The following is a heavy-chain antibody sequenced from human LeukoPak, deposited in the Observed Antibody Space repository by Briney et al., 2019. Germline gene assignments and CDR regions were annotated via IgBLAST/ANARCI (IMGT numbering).Heavy chain of an antibody. CDR3: AKDEWQWLAIDH. CDR1: GFTFSSYS. CDR2: ISSSSSTT. D-gene: IGHD6-19*01. Sequence: GGSLRLSCAASGFTFSSYSMIWVRRAPGKGLEWVSYISSSSSTTYYADSVKGRFTISRGNAKNSLYLHMNSLRDEDTAVYYCAKDEWQWLAIDHWGQGTLVTVSS. V-gene: IGHV3-48*02. J-gene: IGHJ4*02.